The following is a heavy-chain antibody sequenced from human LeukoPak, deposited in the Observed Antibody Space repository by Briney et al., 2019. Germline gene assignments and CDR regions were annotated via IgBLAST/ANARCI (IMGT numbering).Heavy chain of an antibody. J-gene: IGHJ4*02. V-gene: IGHV3-30*02. D-gene: IGHD3-22*01. CDR1: GFTFSTYG. CDR3: AKDQSYYDSSGYRYFES. Sequence: PGGSLRLSCAASGFTFSTYGMHWVRQAPGKGLEWVAFVRYGGSDKYADSVQGRFSISRDNSKNTLSLQMNSLRPEDTAVYFCAKDQSYYDSSGYRYFESWGQGTLVTVSS. CDR2: VRYGGSDK.